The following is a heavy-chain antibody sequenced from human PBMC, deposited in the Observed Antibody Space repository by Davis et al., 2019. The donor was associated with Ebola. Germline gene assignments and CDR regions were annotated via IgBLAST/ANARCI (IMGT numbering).Heavy chain of an antibody. V-gene: IGHV1-18*04. CDR3: ARGADYYDSSGYYQSWYYGMDV. D-gene: IGHD3-22*01. J-gene: IGHJ6*04. Sequence: AASVKVSCKASGYTFTNYGITWVRQAPGQGLEWMGWINPHNGNTNYAQNVQGRVTMTTDTSTSTAYMEVGSLRSDDTAVYYCARGADYYDSSGYYQSWYYGMDVWGKGTTVTVSS. CDR2: INPHNGNT. CDR1: GYTFTNYG.